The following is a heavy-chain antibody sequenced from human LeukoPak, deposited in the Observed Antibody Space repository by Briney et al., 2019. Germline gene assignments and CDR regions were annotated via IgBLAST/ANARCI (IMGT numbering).Heavy chain of an antibody. CDR1: GFTFSSYG. J-gene: IGHJ6*03. V-gene: IGHV3-30*02. Sequence: GGSLRLSCAASGFTFSSYGMHWVRQAPGKGLEWVAVIWYGGSNKYYADSVKGRFTISRDNSKNTLYLQMNSLRAEDTAVYYCAKTLARGGVGDFYYMDVWGKGTTVTVSS. CDR3: AKTLARGGVGDFYYMDV. D-gene: IGHD3-16*01. CDR2: IWYGGSNK.